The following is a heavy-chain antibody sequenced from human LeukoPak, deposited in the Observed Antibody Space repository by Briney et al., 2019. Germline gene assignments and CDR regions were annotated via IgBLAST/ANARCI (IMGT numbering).Heavy chain of an antibody. Sequence: SETLSLTCTVSGRSISSGSYYWRWVRQPAGKGLEWIGRIYTSGSTNNNPSLKSRFTISVATSRNQFTLKLSAVTAADTAVYYCARDGRYRGSYTTPQWGQGTLVTVSS. V-gene: IGHV4-61*02. CDR1: GRSISSGSYY. CDR3: ARDGRYRGSYTTPQ. J-gene: IGHJ4*02. D-gene: IGHD1-26*01. CDR2: IYTSGST.